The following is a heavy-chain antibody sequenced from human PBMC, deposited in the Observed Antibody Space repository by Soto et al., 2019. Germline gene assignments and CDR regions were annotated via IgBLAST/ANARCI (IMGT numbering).Heavy chain of an antibody. CDR2: INPSDGDT. V-gene: IGHV1-46*01. CDR3: AKFRSSFGMEV. D-gene: IGHD6-13*01. Sequence: QVQLVQSGAEVKKPGASVKVSCKASGYTFTSYYMHWVRQAPGQGLEWLGIINPSDGDTSYPQKFQGRVTMTRDTSTSTVYMELSSLRSDDTAVYYCAKFRSSFGMEVWGQGTTVTVSS. J-gene: IGHJ6*02. CDR1: GYTFTSYY.